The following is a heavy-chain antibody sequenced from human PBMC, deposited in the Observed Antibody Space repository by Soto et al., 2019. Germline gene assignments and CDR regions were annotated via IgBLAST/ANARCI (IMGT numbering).Heavy chain of an antibody. CDR3: ARDPLYDISTGQYVSGMDV. CDR2: VSGDGGST. V-gene: IGHV3-23*01. J-gene: IGHJ6*02. Sequence: EVQLLESGGGLVQPGGSLRLSCAASGFTFSTYAMSWVRQAPGKGLQWVSSVSGDGGSTYYADSVKGRFTISRGNSRNTMYLQMNSLRPEDTAVYFCARDPLYDISTGQYVSGMDVWGQGTTVTVSS. CDR1: GFTFSTYA. D-gene: IGHD3-9*01.